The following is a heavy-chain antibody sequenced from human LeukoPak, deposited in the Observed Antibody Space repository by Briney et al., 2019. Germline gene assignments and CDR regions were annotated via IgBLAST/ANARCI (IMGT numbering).Heavy chain of an antibody. Sequence: SETLSLTCSVSGGSISSYYWSWIRQPPGEGLEWLGYIFHTGSTNYNPSLKSRVTISADTSKNQFSLNLSSVTAADTAVYYCAQVTNYDVLTGSGAFDIWGQGTLVTISS. CDR3: AQVTNYDVLTGSGAFDI. V-gene: IGHV4-59*01. CDR2: IFHTGST. CDR1: GGSISSYY. D-gene: IGHD3-9*01. J-gene: IGHJ3*02.